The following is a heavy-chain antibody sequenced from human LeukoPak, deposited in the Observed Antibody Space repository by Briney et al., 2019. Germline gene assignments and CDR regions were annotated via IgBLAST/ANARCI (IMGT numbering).Heavy chain of an antibody. CDR3: AKDVIYCSSTSCYAWFDS. CDR1: GFTFSSYG. CDR2: ISGSGGST. J-gene: IGHJ5*01. V-gene: IGHV3-23*01. D-gene: IGHD2-2*01. Sequence: GGSLRLSCAASGFTFSSYGMSWVRQAPGKGLEWVSAISGSGGSTYYADSVKGRFTISRDNSKNTLYLQMNSLRAEDTAVYYCAKDVIYCSSTSCYAWFDSWGQGTLVTVSS.